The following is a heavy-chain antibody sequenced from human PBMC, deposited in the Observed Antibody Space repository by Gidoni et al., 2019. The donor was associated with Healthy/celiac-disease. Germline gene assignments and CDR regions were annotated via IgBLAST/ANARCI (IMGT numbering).Heavy chain of an antibody. Sequence: EVQLVESGGGLVKPGGSLRLSCAASGFTFSNAWMSWVRQAPGKGLEWVGRIKSKTDGGTTDYAAPVKGRFTISRDDSKNTLYLQMNSLKTEDTAVYYCTSHVWGSYRQERYYFDYWGQGTLVTVSS. CDR2: IKSKTDGGTT. V-gene: IGHV3-15*01. CDR3: TSHVWGSYRQERYYFDY. J-gene: IGHJ4*02. CDR1: GFTFSNAW. D-gene: IGHD3-16*02.